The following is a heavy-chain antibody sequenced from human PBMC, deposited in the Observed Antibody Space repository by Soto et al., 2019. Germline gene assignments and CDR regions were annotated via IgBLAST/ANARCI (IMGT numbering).Heavy chain of an antibody. CDR1: GSSATSMKAA. CDR2: TYYRSKLYN. Sequence: SQALPRTGARFGSSATSMKAAWNWTRQSQSKGIEWLGRTYYRSKLYNDYAVSVKSLITINPDTSNNQFSLQLNSVTPEDTAVYYFARVLVCVCIAVARTFYYYGMHVWGQGTTV. CDR3: ARVLVCVCIAVARTFYYYGMHV. J-gene: IGHJ6*02. V-gene: IGHV6-1*01. D-gene: IGHD6-19*01.